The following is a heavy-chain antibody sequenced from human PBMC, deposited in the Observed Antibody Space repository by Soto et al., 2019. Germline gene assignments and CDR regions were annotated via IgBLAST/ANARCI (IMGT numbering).Heavy chain of an antibody. CDR3: ASSRKYYYDSSGNDAFDV. V-gene: IGHV1-2*04. CDR2: INPNSGGT. J-gene: IGHJ3*01. CDR1: GYTFTGYY. D-gene: IGHD3-22*01. Sequence: ASLKVACNTSGYTFTGYYMRCGRHTNGQGLEWMGCINPNSGGTNYAQKFQGWVTMTRDTSITTAYMELSRLRSDDTAVYYCASSRKYYYDSSGNDAFDVWGQGTMVTVSS.